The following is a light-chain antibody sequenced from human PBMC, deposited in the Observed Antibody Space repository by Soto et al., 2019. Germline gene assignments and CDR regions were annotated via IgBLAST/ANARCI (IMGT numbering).Light chain of an antibody. V-gene: IGLV1-47*01. J-gene: IGLJ1*01. Sequence: QSVLTQAPSASGTPGQRVTISCSGSSFNIGSNYVYWYQQLPGTAPKLVIFRNAQRPSGIPARISASKSATSASLAISGLRSDEEADYYCSAWYESLRSYVFGAGTKLTVL. CDR1: SFNIGSNY. CDR3: SAWYESLRSYV. CDR2: RNA.